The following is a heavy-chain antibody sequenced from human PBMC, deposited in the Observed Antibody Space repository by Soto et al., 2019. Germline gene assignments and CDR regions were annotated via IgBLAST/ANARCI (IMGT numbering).Heavy chain of an antibody. CDR3: ARDSSDYYDSSVIDY. CDR1: GYTFTSYG. D-gene: IGHD3-22*01. J-gene: IGHJ4*02. V-gene: IGHV1-18*01. CDR2: ISAYNGNT. Sequence: ASVKVSCKASGYTFTSYGISWVRQAPGQGLEWMGWISAYNGNTNYAQKLQGRVTMTTDTSTSTAYMELRSLRSDDTAVYYCARDSSDYYDSSVIDYWGQGTQVTVSS.